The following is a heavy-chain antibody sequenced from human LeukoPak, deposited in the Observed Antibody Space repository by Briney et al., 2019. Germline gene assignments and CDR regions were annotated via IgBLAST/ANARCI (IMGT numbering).Heavy chain of an antibody. CDR3: ATGFSAASHDGY. CDR1: GFTFSDYY. V-gene: IGHV3-11*01. D-gene: IGHD2-15*01. Sequence: KSGGSLRLSCAASGFTFSDYYMSWIRQAPGKGLEWVSYISSSGSTIYYADSVKGRFTISRDNAKNSLYPQMNSLRAEDTAVYYCATGFSAASHDGYWGQGTLVIVSA. J-gene: IGHJ4*02. CDR2: ISSSGSTI.